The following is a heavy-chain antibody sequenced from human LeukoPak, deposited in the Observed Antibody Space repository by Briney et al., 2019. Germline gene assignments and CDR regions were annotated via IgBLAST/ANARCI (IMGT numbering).Heavy chain of an antibody. V-gene: IGHV3-48*01. CDR3: ARDLDNSFDY. Sequence: GGSLRLSCAASGFTFSSYSMNWVRQAPGKGLEWVSYISSSSSTIYYADSVKGRFTISRDNSKNTLYLQMNSLRAEDTAVYYCARDLDNSFDYWGQGTLVTVSS. CDR1: GFTFSSYS. J-gene: IGHJ4*02. CDR2: ISSSSSTI.